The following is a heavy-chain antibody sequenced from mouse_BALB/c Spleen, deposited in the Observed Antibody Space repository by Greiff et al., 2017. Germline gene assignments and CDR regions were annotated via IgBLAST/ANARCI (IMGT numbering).Heavy chain of an antibody. Sequence: QVHVKQSGPGLVAPSQSLSITCTVSGFSLTSYGVHWVRQPPGKGLEWLGVIWAGGSTNYNSALMSRLSISKDNSKSQVFLKMNSLQTDDTAMYYCARDYYGSSYWYFDVWGAGTTVTVSS. D-gene: IGHD1-1*01. CDR3: ARDYYGSSYWYFDV. V-gene: IGHV2-9*02. CDR1: GFSLTSYG. CDR2: IWAGGST. J-gene: IGHJ1*01.